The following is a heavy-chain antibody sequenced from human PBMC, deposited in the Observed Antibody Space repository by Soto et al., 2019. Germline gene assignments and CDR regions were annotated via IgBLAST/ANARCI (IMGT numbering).Heavy chain of an antibody. CDR1: GFTFSSYG. CDR2: IWYDGSNK. Sequence: GGSLRLSCAASGFTFSSYGMHWVRQAPGKGLEWVAVIWYDGSNKYYADSVKGRFTISRDNSKNTLYLQMNSLRAEDTAVYYCARPFGELDAFDIWGQGTMVTVSS. J-gene: IGHJ3*02. V-gene: IGHV3-33*01. D-gene: IGHD3-10*01. CDR3: ARPFGELDAFDI.